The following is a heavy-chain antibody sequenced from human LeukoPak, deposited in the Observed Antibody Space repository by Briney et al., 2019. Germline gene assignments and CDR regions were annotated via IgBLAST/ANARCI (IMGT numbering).Heavy chain of an antibody. CDR3: ARGETTTSHAFHM. Sequence: PGGSLRLSCAASGFIVSSNSLTWVRQAPGKGLEWVSVIYRGGSTYYADSVKGRVTISRDISKNTLYLQMNSLRAEDTAIYYCARGETTTSHAFHMWGQETRLTVFS. V-gene: IGHV3-66*01. CDR1: GFIVSSNS. J-gene: IGHJ3*02. D-gene: IGHD1-1*01. CDR2: IYRGGST.